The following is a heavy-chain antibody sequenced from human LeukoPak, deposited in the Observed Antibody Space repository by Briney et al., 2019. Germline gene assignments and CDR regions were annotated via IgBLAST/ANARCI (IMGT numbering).Heavy chain of an antibody. CDR2: IKQDGSEK. CDR3: ARDHRSAGSLDY. D-gene: IGHD3-10*01. V-gene: IGHV3-7*01. J-gene: IGHJ4*02. Sequence: QSGGSLRLSCAASGFTVSSNYMSWVRQAPGKGLEWVANIKQDGSEKYYVDSVKGRFTISRDNAKNSLYLQMNSLRAEDAAVYHCARDHRSAGSLDYWGQGTLVTVSS. CDR1: GFTVSSNY.